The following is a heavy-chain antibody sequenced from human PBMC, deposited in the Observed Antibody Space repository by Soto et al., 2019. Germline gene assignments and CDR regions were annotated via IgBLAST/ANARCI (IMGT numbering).Heavy chain of an antibody. CDR1: GGTFSSYA. Sequence: SVKVSCKASGGTFSSYAISWVRQAPGQGLEWMGGIIPIFGTANYAQKFQGRVTITADKSTSTAYMELSSLRSEDTAVYYCGRRGRPKDIVVVPAAWETLIYYYDMDVWGQGTTVTVSS. D-gene: IGHD2-2*01. CDR2: IIPIFGTA. V-gene: IGHV1-69*06. J-gene: IGHJ6*02. CDR3: GRRGRPKDIVVVPAAWETLIYYYDMDV.